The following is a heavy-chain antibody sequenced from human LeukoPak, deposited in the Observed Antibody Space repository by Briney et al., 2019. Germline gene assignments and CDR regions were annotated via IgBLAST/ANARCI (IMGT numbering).Heavy chain of an antibody. J-gene: IGHJ3*02. CDR1: GFTFSSYE. CDR3: ARGGVGYSYGFDAFDI. Sequence: PGGSLRLFCAASGFTFSSYEMNWGRQAPGKGLEWVSYISSSGSTIYYADSVKGRFTISRGNAKNSPYLQMNSLSAEDTAVYYCARGGVGYSYGFDAFDIWGQGTMVTVSS. D-gene: IGHD5-18*01. V-gene: IGHV3-48*03. CDR2: ISSSGSTI.